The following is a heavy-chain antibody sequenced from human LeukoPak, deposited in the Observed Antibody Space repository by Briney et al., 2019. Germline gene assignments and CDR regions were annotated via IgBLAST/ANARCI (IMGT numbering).Heavy chain of an antibody. CDR3: ARETGSGSYLFDY. CDR1: GFTVSSSY. D-gene: IGHD3-10*01. Sequence: GGSLRLSCAASGFTVSSSYMSWVRQAPGKGLEWVSGINWNGGSTGYADSVKGRFTISRDNAKNSLYLQMNSLRAEDTALYHCARETGSGSYLFDYWGQGTLVTVSS. J-gene: IGHJ4*02. CDR2: INWNGGST. V-gene: IGHV3-20*01.